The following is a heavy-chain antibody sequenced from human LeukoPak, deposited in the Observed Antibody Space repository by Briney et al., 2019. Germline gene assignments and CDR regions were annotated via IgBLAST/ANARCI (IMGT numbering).Heavy chain of an antibody. CDR2: IYYSGST. CDR1: GGSISSYY. J-gene: IGHJ4*02. V-gene: IGHV4-59*01. CDR3: ARTRGPFDY. Sequence: PSETLSLTCTVSGGSISSYYRSWIRQPPGKGLEWIGYIYYSGSTNYNPSLKSRVTISVDTSKNQFSLKLSSVTAADPAVYYCARTRGPFDYWGQGTLVTVSS.